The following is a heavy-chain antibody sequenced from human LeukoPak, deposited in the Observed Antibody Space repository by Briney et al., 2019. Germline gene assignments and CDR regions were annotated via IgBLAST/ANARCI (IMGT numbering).Heavy chain of an antibody. CDR3: ARWPQGATAAYFDY. Sequence: ASVKVSCKASGYTFTGYYMHWVRQAPGQGLEWMGWINPNSGGTNYAQKFQGRVTMTRDTSISTAYLQWSSPKASDTAIYYCARWPQGATAAYFDYWGQGTLVTVSS. J-gene: IGHJ4*02. D-gene: IGHD6-13*01. CDR1: GYTFTGYY. CDR2: INPNSGGT. V-gene: IGHV1-2*02.